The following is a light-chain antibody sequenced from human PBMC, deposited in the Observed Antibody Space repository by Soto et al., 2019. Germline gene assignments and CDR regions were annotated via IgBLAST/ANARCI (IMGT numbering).Light chain of an antibody. CDR1: QSVSSSY. CDR3: QQYGSSPYT. J-gene: IGKJ2*01. Sequence: EIVLTQSPGTLSLSPGERATLSCRASQSVSSSYLAWYQQKPGQAPRFLIYGASSRATGIPDRFSGSGSGTEFTLTISSLEPEDFAVYYCQQYGSSPYTFGQGTNLEIK. CDR2: GAS. V-gene: IGKV3-20*01.